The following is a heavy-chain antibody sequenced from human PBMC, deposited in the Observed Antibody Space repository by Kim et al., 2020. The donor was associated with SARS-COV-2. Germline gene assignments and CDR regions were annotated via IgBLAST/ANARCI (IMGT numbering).Heavy chain of an antibody. CDR1: GYSFTSYW. J-gene: IGHJ3*02. D-gene: IGHD4-17*01. Sequence: GESLKISCKGSGYSFTSYWIGWVRQMPGKGLEWMGIIYPGDSDTRYSPSFQGQVTISADKSISTAYLQWSSLKASDTAMYYCARSWLLWDDYGGNGSDAFDIWGQGTMVTVSS. V-gene: IGHV5-51*01. CDR3: ARSWLLWDDYGGNGSDAFDI. CDR2: IYPGDSDT.